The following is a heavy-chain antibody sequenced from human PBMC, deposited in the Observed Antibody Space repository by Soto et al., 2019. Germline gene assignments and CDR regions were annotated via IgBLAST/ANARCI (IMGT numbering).Heavy chain of an antibody. CDR1: GGSISSGGYY. V-gene: IGHV4-31*03. CDR3: ARGSYVWGSYEY. D-gene: IGHD3-16*01. CDR2: IFYSGST. Sequence: SETLSLTCTVSGGSISSGGYYWNWIRQHPGKGLEWIGYIFYSGSTYYNPSLKSRVTMSVDPSKTQFSLKLSSVTAADTAAYYCARGSYVWGSYEYWGQGTLVTVSS. J-gene: IGHJ4*02.